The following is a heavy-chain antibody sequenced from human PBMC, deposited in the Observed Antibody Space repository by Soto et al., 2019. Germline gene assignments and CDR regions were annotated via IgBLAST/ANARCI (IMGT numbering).Heavy chain of an antibody. CDR3: AGPPELTRIYYYYGMDV. J-gene: IGHJ6*02. D-gene: IGHD1-7*01. V-gene: IGHV1-58*01. CDR1: GFTFTSSA. Sequence: SVKVSCKASGFTFTSSAVQWVRQARGQRLEWIGWIVVGSGNTNYAQKFQERVTITRDMSTSTAYMELSSLRSEDTAVYYCAGPPELTRIYYYYGMDVWGQGTTVTVSS. CDR2: IVVGSGNT.